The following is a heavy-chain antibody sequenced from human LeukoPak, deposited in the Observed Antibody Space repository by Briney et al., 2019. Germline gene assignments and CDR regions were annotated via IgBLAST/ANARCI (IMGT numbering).Heavy chain of an antibody. CDR1: GFTFSTYS. J-gene: IGHJ4*02. D-gene: IGHD6-13*01. V-gene: IGHV3-21*01. CDR2: ISTSSSYI. CDR3: VRDGSAIAAAGTVDY. Sequence: GGSLRLSCAASGFTFSTYSMNWVRQAPGKGLEWVSSISTSSSYIYYADSVKGRFTISRDNAKNSLYLQMNSLRAEDKAVYSCVRDGSAIAAAGTVDYWGQGTLVTVSS.